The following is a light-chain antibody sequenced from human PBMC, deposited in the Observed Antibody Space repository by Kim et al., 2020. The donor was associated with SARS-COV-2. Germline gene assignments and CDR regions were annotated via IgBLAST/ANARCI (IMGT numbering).Light chain of an antibody. CDR3: QQRSNWPPWT. V-gene: IGKV3-11*01. Sequence: SPGESATLSCSASQSVSSYLAWYQQKPGQAPRLLIYDASNRATGIPARFSGSGSGTDFTLTISSLEPEDFAVYYCQQRSNWPPWTFGQGTKVDIK. J-gene: IGKJ1*01. CDR2: DAS. CDR1: QSVSSY.